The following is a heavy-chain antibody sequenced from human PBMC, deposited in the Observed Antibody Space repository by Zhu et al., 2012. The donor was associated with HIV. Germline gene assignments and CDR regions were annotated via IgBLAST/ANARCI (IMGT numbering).Heavy chain of an antibody. Sequence: QVQLQQWGRRTVEAFGDPVPQLRCLWGGPSVVTTGAGSASPQGKGLEWIGEIHHSGRTNYNPSLKSRVTISVDTSKNQFSLKLSSVTAADTALYYCARIAVAESYFDYWGQGTLVTVSS. CDR1: GGPSVVTT. J-gene: IGHJ4*02. V-gene: IGHV4-34*01. CDR3: ARIAVAESYFDY. D-gene: IGHD6-19*01. CDR2: IHHSGRT.